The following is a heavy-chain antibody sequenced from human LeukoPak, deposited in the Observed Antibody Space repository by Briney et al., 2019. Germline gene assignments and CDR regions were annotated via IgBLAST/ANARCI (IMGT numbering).Heavy chain of an antibody. V-gene: IGHV3-7*01. CDR3: ARAGYCSGGSCYELDY. CDR2: IKQDGSEK. Sequence: GGSLRLSCAASGFTFSSYWMSWVRQAPGKGLEWVANIKQDGSEKYYVDSVKGRFTISRDSAKNSLYLQMNSLRAEDTAVYYCARAGYCSGGSCYELDYWGQGTLVTVSS. D-gene: IGHD2-15*01. J-gene: IGHJ4*02. CDR1: GFTFSSYW.